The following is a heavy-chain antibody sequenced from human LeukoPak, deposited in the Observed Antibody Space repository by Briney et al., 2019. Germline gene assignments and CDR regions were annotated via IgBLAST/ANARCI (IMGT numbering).Heavy chain of an antibody. CDR2: IYPGDSDT. D-gene: IGHD4-11*01. Sequence: GESLKISCKGSGYRFTSYWIGWVRQMPGKGLEWMGIIYPGDSDTRYSPSFRGQVTISADKSISTAYLQWSSLKASDTAMYYCARALDDYKTNWFDPWGQGTLVTVSS. J-gene: IGHJ5*02. CDR1: GYRFTSYW. V-gene: IGHV5-51*01. CDR3: ARALDDYKTNWFDP.